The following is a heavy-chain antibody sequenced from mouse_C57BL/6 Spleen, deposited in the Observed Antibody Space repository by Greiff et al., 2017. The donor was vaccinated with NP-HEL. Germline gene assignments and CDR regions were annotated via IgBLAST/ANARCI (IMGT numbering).Heavy chain of an antibody. CDR2: IDPSDSYT. D-gene: IGHD3-2*02. CDR3: ARAGARGSSGYWFAY. V-gene: IGHV1-69*01. CDR1: GYTFTSYW. Sequence: QVQLQQPGAELVMPGASVKLSCKASGYTFTSYWMHWVKQRPGQGLEWIGEIDPSDSYTNYNQKFKGKSTLTVDKSSSTAYMQLSSLTSEDSAVYYCARAGARGSSGYWFAYWGQGTLVTVSA. J-gene: IGHJ3*01.